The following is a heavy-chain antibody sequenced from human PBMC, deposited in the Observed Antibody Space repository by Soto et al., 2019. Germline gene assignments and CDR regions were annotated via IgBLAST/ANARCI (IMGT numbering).Heavy chain of an antibody. J-gene: IGHJ4*02. V-gene: IGHV3-23*01. CDR3: AKTPMEAAGTQFFDL. D-gene: IGHD6-25*01. CDR1: GFNFAGYA. CDR2: ISGPSYAS. Sequence: VGSLRLSGVGSGFNFAGYALAWVRQPPGKGLEWVTSISGPSYASFTADSLRGRFTVYRDNSKDTLFLQMKNLRAEDTAIYYCAKTPMEAAGTQFFDLWGQGTLVTVSS.